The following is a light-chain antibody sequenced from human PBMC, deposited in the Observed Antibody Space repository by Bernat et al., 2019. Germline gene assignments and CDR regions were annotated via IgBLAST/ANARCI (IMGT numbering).Light chain of an antibody. CDR2: RNN. J-gene: IGLJ6*01. CDR3: SAWDSSLSGHV. Sequence: QAGLTQPPSVSKGLRQTATFTCTGNSNNVGNQGAACLQQHQGHPPKLLSYRNNNRPSGISERFSASRSGNTASLTITELQPEDGADYYCSAWDSSLSGHVFGSGTKVTVL. V-gene: IGLV10-54*04. CDR1: SNNVGNQG.